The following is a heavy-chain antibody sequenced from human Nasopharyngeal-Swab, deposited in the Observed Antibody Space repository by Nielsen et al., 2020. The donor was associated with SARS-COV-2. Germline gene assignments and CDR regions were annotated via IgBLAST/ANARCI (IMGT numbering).Heavy chain of an antibody. V-gene: IGHV1-69*13. D-gene: IGHD3-10*01. Sequence: SVKVSCKASGGTFSSYAISWVRQAPGQGLEWMGGIIPIFGTPNYAQAFQGRVTISADDSTSTAYMELSSLRSEDTAVYYCARASDGSENYYYFDYWGQGTLVTVSS. CDR2: IIPIFGTP. CDR1: GGTFSSYA. J-gene: IGHJ4*02. CDR3: ARASDGSENYYYFDY.